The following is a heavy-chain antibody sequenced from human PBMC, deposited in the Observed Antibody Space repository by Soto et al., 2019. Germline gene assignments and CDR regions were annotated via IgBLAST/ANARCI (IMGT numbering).Heavy chain of an antibody. Sequence: PGGSLRLSCAASGFTFSSYAMHWVRQAPGKGLEWVAVISYDGSNKYYADSVKGRFTISRDNSKNTLYLQMNSRRAEDTAVYYCARDRVGYSSGWYKAGSTTYYFDYWGLGTQVTVSS. J-gene: IGHJ4*02. CDR1: GFTFSSYA. V-gene: IGHV3-30-3*01. CDR3: ARDRVGYSSGWYKAGSTTYYFDY. D-gene: IGHD6-19*01. CDR2: ISYDGSNK.